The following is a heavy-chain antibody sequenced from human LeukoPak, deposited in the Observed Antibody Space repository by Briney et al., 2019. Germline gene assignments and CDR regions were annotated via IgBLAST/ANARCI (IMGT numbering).Heavy chain of an antibody. CDR2: ISYDGSNQ. CDR1: GFTFSSYA. Sequence: PGGSLRLSCAASGFTFSSYAMHWVRQAPGKGLEWVAVISYDGSNQYYADSVKGRFTISRDNSKNTLYLQMNSLRAEDTAVYYCARGYDYVWGSYRPWYFDYWGQGTLVTVSS. V-gene: IGHV3-30-3*01. D-gene: IGHD3-16*02. J-gene: IGHJ4*02. CDR3: ARGYDYVWGSYRPWYFDY.